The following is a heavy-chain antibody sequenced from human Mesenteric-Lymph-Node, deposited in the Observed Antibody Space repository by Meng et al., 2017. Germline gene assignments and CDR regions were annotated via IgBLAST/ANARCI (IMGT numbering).Heavy chain of an antibody. CDR2: IYYSGST. CDR3: ASETDGYNLGDAFDI. J-gene: IGHJ3*02. CDR1: GGSISSYY. V-gene: IGHV4-59*12. D-gene: IGHD5-24*01. Sequence: SETLSLTCTVSGGSISSYYWSWIRQPPGKGLEWIGYIYYSGSTNYNPSLKSRVTISVDTSKNQFSLTLSSVTAADTAVYYCASETDGYNLGDAFDIWGQGTMVTVSS.